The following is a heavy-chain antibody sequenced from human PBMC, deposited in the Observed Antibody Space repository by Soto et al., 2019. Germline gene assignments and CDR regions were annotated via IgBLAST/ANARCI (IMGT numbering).Heavy chain of an antibody. CDR3: ARSPKGLGNFDY. J-gene: IGHJ4*02. CDR2: IHYSGST. Sequence: QVQLQESGPGLVKPSQTLSLTCAVSGASISSGGAYYWSWIRQSPGKGLEWIGYIHYSGSTYYNSSLKSRVTMSVDTAKNWFSLKVSSVTAADTAVYYCARSPKGLGNFDYWGQGTLVTVSS. V-gene: IGHV4-30-4*01. CDR1: GASISSGGAYY. D-gene: IGHD3-10*01.